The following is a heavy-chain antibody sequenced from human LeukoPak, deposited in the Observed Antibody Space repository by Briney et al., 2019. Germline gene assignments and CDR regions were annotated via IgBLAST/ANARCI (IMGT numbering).Heavy chain of an antibody. CDR2: INWNGGST. Sequence: GGSLRLSCAASGFTFSSYWMSWVRQAPGKGLEWVSGINWNGGSTGYADSVKGRFTISRDNAKNSLYLQMNSLRAEDTALYYCARARVGWLLDYWGQGTLVTVSS. J-gene: IGHJ4*02. CDR1: GFTFSSYW. V-gene: IGHV3-20*04. D-gene: IGHD5-12*01. CDR3: ARARVGWLLDY.